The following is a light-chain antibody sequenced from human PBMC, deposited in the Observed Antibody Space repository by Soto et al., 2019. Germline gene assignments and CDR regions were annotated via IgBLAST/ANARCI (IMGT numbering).Light chain of an antibody. CDR2: AAS. V-gene: IGKV1-39*01. CDR1: QRIGTY. J-gene: IGKJ3*01. CDR3: QQTYTAPFT. Sequence: DIQMTQSPSSLSASVGDRVTISCRASQRIGTYLNWYQQRPGKAPNLLIYAASTLQSGVPSRFSGSGSGTDFSLTISSLQPEDCATYYCQQTYTAPFTFGPGTQVDLK.